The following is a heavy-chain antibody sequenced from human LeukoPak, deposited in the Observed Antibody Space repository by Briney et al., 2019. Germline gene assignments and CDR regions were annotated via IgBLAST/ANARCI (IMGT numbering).Heavy chain of an antibody. J-gene: IGHJ5*02. Sequence: ASVKVSCNASGSTFTSYGISWVRQAPGQGLEWMGWISVYNGNTNYEQKLQGRVTMTTDTSTSTAYMELRSLRSDDTAVYYCARGVFFDWLLEEYNWFDPWGQGTLVTVSS. D-gene: IGHD3-9*01. CDR3: ARGVFFDWLLEEYNWFDP. CDR1: GSTFTSYG. CDR2: ISVYNGNT. V-gene: IGHV1-18*04.